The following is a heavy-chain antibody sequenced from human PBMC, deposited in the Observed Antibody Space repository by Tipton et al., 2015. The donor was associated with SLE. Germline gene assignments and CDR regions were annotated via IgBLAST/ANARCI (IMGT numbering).Heavy chain of an antibody. D-gene: IGHD6-6*01. CDR1: GGSFSGYY. CDR3: ARGIVAAFFY. V-gene: IGHV4-34*01. J-gene: IGHJ4*02. Sequence: TLSLTCAVYGGSFSGYYWSWIRQPPGKGLEWIAEINHSGSTNYNPSLKSRVTISVDTSKNQFSLKLTSVTAADTAMYYCARGIVAAFFYWGQGTLVTVSS. CDR2: INHSGST.